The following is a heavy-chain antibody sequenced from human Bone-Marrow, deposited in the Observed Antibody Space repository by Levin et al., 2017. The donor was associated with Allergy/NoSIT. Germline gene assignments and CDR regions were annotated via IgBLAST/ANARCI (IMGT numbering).Heavy chain of an antibody. CDR1: GLSLTNHG. Sequence: SCVASGLSLTNHGMHWVRQAPGKGLEWVAIIWSTGIEEYYADSVEGRFTISRDTSKNTLYLDMNILRAEDTAVYYCARHRGGGTYPSVFHWDTWGQGTLVTVSS. D-gene: IGHD1-26*01. J-gene: IGHJ5*02. CDR2: IWSTGIEE. CDR3: ARHRGGGTYPSVFHWDT. V-gene: IGHV3-33*01.